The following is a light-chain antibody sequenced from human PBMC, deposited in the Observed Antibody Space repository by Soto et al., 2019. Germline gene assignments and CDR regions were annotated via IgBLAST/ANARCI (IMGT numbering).Light chain of an antibody. CDR2: EVS. J-gene: IGLJ1*01. Sequence: QSALTQAASVFGSPGQSITISCTGTSSDIGSYNLVSWYQQHPGKAPKLMIYEVSKRPSGVSNRFSGSKSGNTASLTISGLQAEDEADYYCCSYAGSSTPLIFGTGTKVTVL. CDR3: CSYAGSSTPLI. V-gene: IGLV2-23*02. CDR1: SSDIGSYNL.